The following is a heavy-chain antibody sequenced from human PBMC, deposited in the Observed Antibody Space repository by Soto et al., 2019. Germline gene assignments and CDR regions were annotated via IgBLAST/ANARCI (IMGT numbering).Heavy chain of an antibody. CDR2: ISGSGGST. J-gene: IGHJ4*02. V-gene: IGHV3-23*01. D-gene: IGHD3-3*01. CDR3: AKVDYDFWSGFFDY. Sequence: GGSLRLSCGAAGFTFSSYAMSWVRQAPGKGLEWVSAISGSGGSTYYADSVKGRFTISRDNSKNTLYLQMNSLRAEDTAVYYCAKVDYDFWSGFFDYWGQGTLVTVSS. CDR1: GFTFSSYA.